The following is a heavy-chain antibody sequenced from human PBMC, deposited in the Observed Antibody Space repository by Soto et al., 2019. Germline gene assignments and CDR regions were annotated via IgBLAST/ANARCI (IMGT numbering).Heavy chain of an antibody. V-gene: IGHV1-69*12. Sequence: QVQLVQSGAEVKKPGSSVKVSCKASGGTFSSYAISWVRQAPGQGLEWMGGIIPIFGTANYAQKFQGRVTSTADESTSTAYMELSSLRSEDTAVYYCAIDDCSSASCPVLDYYYGMDVWGQGTTVTVSS. CDR3: AIDDCSSASCPVLDYYYGMDV. J-gene: IGHJ6*02. CDR2: IIPIFGTA. CDR1: GGTFSSYA. D-gene: IGHD2-2*01.